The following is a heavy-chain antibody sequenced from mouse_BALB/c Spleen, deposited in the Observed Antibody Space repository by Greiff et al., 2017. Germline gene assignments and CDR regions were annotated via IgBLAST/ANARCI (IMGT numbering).Heavy chain of an antibody. D-gene: IGHD6-1*01. V-gene: IGHV5-4*02. CDR2: ISDGGSYT. CDR1: GFTFSDYY. J-gene: IGHJ4*01. Sequence: EVKLMESGGGLVKPGGSLKLSCAASGFTFSDYYMYWVRQTPEKRLEWVATISDGGSYTYYPDSVKGRFTISRDNAKNNLYLQMSSLKSEDTAMYYCARRPLYYAMDYWGQGTSVTVSS. CDR3: ARRPLYYAMDY.